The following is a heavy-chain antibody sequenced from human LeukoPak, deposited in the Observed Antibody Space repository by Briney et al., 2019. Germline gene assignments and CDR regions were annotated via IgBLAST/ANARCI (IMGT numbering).Heavy chain of an antibody. CDR3: ARDHVVDGLVFDY. CDR1: GFTFSSHW. V-gene: IGHV3-7*01. Sequence: GGSLRLSCAASGFTFSSHWMSWVRQAPGKGLEWVANINQYGSERNYMDYVKGRFTISRDNAKSSLYLQMNSLRAEDTAIYYCARDHVVDGLVFDYWGQGTLVTVSS. CDR2: INQYGSER. D-gene: IGHD2-15*01. J-gene: IGHJ4*02.